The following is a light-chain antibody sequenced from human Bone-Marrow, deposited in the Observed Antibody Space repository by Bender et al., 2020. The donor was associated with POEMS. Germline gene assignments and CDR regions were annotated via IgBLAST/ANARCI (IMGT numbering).Light chain of an antibody. CDR2: EGS. J-gene: IGLJ3*02. V-gene: IGLV2-23*01. CDR3: CSYVGDDTFV. Sequence: QSALAQPASVSGSPGQSVTISCIDIGDYNLVSWYQHHPGKATQLLMYEGSKRTSGVSNRFSVSRSGDTASLSISELLAEDKADYYCCSYVGDDTFVFGDGTKLTVL. CDR1: GDYNL.